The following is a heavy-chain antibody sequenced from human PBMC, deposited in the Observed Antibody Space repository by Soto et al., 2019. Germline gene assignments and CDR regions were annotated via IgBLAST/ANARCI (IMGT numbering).Heavy chain of an antibody. CDR3: ARDLILIVGATRPHDAFDI. CDR1: GYTFTSYG. D-gene: IGHD1-26*01. V-gene: IGHV1-18*04. CDR2: ISAYNGNT. J-gene: IGHJ3*02. Sequence: SVKVSCKASGYTFTSYGISWVRQAPGQGLEWMGWISAYNGNTNYAQKLQGRVTMTTDTSTSTAYMELRSLRSDDTAVYYCARDLILIVGATRPHDAFDIWGQGTMVTVSS.